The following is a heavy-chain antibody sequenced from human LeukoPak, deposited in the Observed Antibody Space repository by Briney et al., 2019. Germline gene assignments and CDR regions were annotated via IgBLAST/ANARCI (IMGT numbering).Heavy chain of an antibody. V-gene: IGHV1-46*03. CDR2: INPSGGST. Sequence: ASVKVSCKASGYTFTSYYMPWVRQAPGQGLEWMGIINPSGGSTSYAQKFQGRVTMTRDTSTSTVYMELSSLRSEDTAVYYCARGGITMVRGVILSPFDYWGQGTLVTVSS. J-gene: IGHJ4*02. CDR1: GYTFTSYY. CDR3: ARGGITMVRGVILSPFDY. D-gene: IGHD3-10*01.